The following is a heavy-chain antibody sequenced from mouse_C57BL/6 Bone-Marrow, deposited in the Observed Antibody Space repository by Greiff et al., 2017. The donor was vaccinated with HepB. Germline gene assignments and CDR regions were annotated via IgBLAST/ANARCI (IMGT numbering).Heavy chain of an antibody. J-gene: IGHJ3*01. Sequence: QVQLQQPGAELVKPGASVKLSCKASGYTFTSYWMQWVKQRPGQGLEWIGEIDPSDSYTNYKQKFKGKATLTVDTYSSTAYMQLSSLTSEESAVYYCERNYGSSFWGQGTLVTVSA. CDR2: IDPSDSYT. CDR3: ERNYGSSF. V-gene: IGHV1-50*01. CDR1: GYTFTSYW. D-gene: IGHD1-1*01.